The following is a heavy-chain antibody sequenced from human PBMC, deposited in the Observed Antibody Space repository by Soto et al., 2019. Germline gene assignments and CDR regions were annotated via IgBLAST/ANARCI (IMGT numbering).Heavy chain of an antibody. CDR2: VFYTGFT. V-gene: IGHV4-39*01. J-gene: IGHJ4*02. Sequence: FETMSITCAVSGGSIRGSHYYCGCLRHSPGKGPWRTGSVFYTGFTAYTPSLESRVSVSVDTSKNQFSLKVSGVSAADTAVYYCATSQKGYNWNYFDHWGQRALVTVS. CDR3: ATSQKGYNWNYFDH. CDR1: GGSIRGSHYY. D-gene: IGHD1-20*01.